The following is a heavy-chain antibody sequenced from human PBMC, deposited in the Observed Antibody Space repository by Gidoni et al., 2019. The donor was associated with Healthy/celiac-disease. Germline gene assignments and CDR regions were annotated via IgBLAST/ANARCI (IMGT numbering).Heavy chain of an antibody. V-gene: IGHV3-7*01. J-gene: IGHJ4*02. Sequence: EVQLVESGGGLVQPGGSLRLSCAASGFTFSSYWMSGVRQAPGKGLEWVANIKQDGSDKYYVDSVKGRFTISRDNAKNSLYLQMNSLRAEDTAMYYCARVEGSYFGSGKHFDYWGQGTLVTVSS. D-gene: IGHD3-10*01. CDR1: GFTFSSYW. CDR3: ARVEGSYFGSGKHFDY. CDR2: IKQDGSDK.